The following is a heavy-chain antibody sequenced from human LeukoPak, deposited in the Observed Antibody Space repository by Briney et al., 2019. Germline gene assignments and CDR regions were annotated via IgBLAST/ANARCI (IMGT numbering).Heavy chain of an antibody. Sequence: GASVKVSCKASGGTFSSYAISWVRQAPGQGLEWMGGIIPIFGTANYAQKFQGRVTITADESTSTAYMELSSLRSEDTAVYYCASPTEDYYDSSGYNSGRFDYWGQGTLVTVSS. D-gene: IGHD3-22*01. V-gene: IGHV1-69*13. J-gene: IGHJ4*02. CDR3: ASPTEDYYDSSGYNSGRFDY. CDR1: GGTFSSYA. CDR2: IIPIFGTA.